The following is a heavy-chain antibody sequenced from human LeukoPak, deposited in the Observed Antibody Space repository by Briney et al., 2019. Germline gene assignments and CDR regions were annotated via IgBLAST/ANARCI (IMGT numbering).Heavy chain of an antibody. CDR1: RFSLSGYW. CDR2: LHADGNEK. D-gene: IGHD3-9*01. V-gene: IGHV3-7*03. CDR3: ARDVGSRYDILTGYLGRQDY. J-gene: IGHJ4*02. Sequence: GGSLRLSCAAYRFSLSGYWMSWVRQAPGKGLEWVARLHADGNEKYFVHSVKGRFTVSRDNAKNSLYLQMNSLRAEDTALYHCARDVGSRYDILTGYLGRQDYWGQGTLVTVSS.